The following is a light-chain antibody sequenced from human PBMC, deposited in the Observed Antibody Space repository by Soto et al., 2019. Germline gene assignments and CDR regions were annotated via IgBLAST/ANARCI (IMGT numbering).Light chain of an antibody. J-gene: IGKJ4*01. Sequence: EIVMTQSQATLSVSPGERAALSCRASQSVSSNLAWYQQKPGQAPRLLIYGASTRATGIPARFTGSGSGTEFTLTISSLQSEDFAVYYCQQYNNWPLTFGGGTKVEV. CDR2: GAS. V-gene: IGKV3-15*01. CDR1: QSVSSN. CDR3: QQYNNWPLT.